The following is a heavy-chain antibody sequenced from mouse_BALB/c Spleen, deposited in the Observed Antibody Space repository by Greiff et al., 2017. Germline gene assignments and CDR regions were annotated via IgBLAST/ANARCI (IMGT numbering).Heavy chain of an antibody. V-gene: IGHV1-69*02. J-gene: IGHJ4*01. CDR1: GYTFTSYW. D-gene: IGHD2-4*01. CDR2: IDPSASET. CDR3: ARSGNYDYDDAMDY. Sequence: VQLQQPGAELVKPGAPVKLSCKASGYTFTSYWMNWVKQRPGRGLEWIGRIDPSASETHYNQKFKDKATLTVDKSSSTAYIQLSSLTSEDSAVYYGARSGNYDYDDAMDYWGQGTSVTVSS.